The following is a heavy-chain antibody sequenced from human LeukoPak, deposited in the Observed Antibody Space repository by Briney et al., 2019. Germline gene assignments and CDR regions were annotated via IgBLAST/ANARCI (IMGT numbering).Heavy chain of an antibody. CDR3: ARGRYSSGWYKEKTWFDP. CDR2: IYHTGNT. Sequence: PSQTLSLTCTVSGVSLSRGGYSWTWIRQPPRKGLEWIGDIYHTGNTNYNPSPKSRFTISVDASKNQVSLRLTSVTAADTAVYYCARGRYSSGWYKEKTWFDPWGQGILVTVSS. CDR1: GVSLSRGGYS. D-gene: IGHD6-19*01. J-gene: IGHJ5*02. V-gene: IGHV4-30-4*07.